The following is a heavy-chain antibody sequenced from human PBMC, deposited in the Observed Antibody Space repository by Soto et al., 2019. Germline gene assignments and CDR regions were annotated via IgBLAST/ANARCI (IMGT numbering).Heavy chain of an antibody. Sequence: ASVKVSCKASGYTFTSYGISWVRQAPGQGLEWMGWISAYNANTNYAQKLQGRVTMTTDTSTNTVYMELSSLRSDDTAVYFCASGASRWYPYFFDSWAQGTLVTVSS. V-gene: IGHV1-18*01. CDR3: ASGASRWYPYFFDS. CDR2: ISAYNANT. J-gene: IGHJ4*02. D-gene: IGHD6-13*01. CDR1: GYTFTSYG.